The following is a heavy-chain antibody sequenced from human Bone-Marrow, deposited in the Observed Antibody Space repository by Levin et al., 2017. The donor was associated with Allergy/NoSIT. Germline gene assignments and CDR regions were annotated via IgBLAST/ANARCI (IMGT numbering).Heavy chain of an antibody. D-gene: IGHD4-23*01. CDR1: GDSITRSDFH. J-gene: IGHJ5*02. CDR2: ISYSGDT. Sequence: SETLSLTCTLSGDSITRSDFHWSWIRQSPGKGLECIASISYSGDTYYPPSLQSRLTISKDTSKNPISLSLRSVTAADTAVYYGASGGGKRWFDPWGQGTLVTVSS. CDR3: ASGGGKRWFDP. V-gene: IGHV4-30-4*01.